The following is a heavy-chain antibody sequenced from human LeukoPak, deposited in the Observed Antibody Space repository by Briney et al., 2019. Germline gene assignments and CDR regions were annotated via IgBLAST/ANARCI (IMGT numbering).Heavy chain of an antibody. V-gene: IGHV1-69*05. J-gene: IGHJ4*02. Sequence: SVKVSCKASGGTFTSYAISWVRQAPGQGLEWMGRIIPIFGTANYAQKFQGRVTITTDESTSTAYMELTSLRSENTAVYYCAREDGGNPLWGQGNLVTVSS. D-gene: IGHD1-14*01. CDR2: IIPIFGTA. CDR1: GGTFTSYA. CDR3: AREDGGNPL.